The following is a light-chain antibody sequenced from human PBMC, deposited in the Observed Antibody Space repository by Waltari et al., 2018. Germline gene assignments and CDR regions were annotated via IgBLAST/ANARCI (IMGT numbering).Light chain of an antibody. Sequence: DIQMPQSPSSLSSSVGDRVTITCRASQSISSYLNWYQQKPGKAPKLLIYAASSLQSGVPSRFSGSGSGTDFTLTISSLQPEDFATYYCQKSYSTPRTFGQGTKLEIK. J-gene: IGKJ2*01. CDR3: QKSYSTPRT. V-gene: IGKV1-39*01. CDR1: QSISSY. CDR2: AAS.